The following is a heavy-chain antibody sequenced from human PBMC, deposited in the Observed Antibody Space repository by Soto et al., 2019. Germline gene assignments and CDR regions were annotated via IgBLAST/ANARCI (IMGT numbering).Heavy chain of an antibody. CDR1: GGSFSGYY. CDR2: INHSGST. CDR3: ARTAAAYSSGWSKREYYFDY. V-gene: IGHV4-34*01. J-gene: IGHJ4*02. D-gene: IGHD6-19*01. Sequence: SETLSLTCAVYGGSFSGYYWSWIRQPPGKGLEWIGEINHSGSTNYNPSLKSRVTISVDTSKNQFSLKLSSVTAADTAVYYCARTAAAYSSGWSKREYYFDYWGQGTLVTVSS.